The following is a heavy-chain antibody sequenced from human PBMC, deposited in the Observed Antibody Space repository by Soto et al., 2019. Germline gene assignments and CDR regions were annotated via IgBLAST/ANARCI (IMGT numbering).Heavy chain of an antibody. D-gene: IGHD3-10*01. J-gene: IGHJ3*02. CDR2: IFYSGST. Sequence: QVQLQESGPGLVKASETLSLTCTVSGGSVSSYYWSWIRQPPGKVLEWIGYIFYSGSTSYNPSLKSRVTISVAKSNNQVYLQLSSVTAADTAVYYCARHGGRTMVRGVLAAFDIWGQWTMVSVSS. CDR3: ARHGGRTMVRGVLAAFDI. CDR1: GGSVSSYY. V-gene: IGHV4-59*08.